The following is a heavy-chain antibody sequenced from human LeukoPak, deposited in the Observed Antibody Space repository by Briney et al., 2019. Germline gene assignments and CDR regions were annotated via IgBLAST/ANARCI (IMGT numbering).Heavy chain of an antibody. CDR2: IYYSGST. D-gene: IGHD5-18*01. CDR1: GGSISSYY. J-gene: IGHJ4*02. CDR3: ASTGYSYGYYFDY. Sequence: PSETLSLTCTVSGGSISSYYWSWIRQPPGKGLEWIGYIYYSGSTNYNPSLKSRVTISVDTSKNQFSLKLSSVTAADTAVYYCASTGYSYGYYFDYWGQGTLVTASS. V-gene: IGHV4-59*01.